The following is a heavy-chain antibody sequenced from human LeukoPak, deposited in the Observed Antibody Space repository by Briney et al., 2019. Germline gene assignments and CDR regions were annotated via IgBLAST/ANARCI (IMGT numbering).Heavy chain of an antibody. Sequence: SETLSLTCTVSGGSISSSSYYWGWIRQPPGKGLEWIGSIYYSGSTYYNPSLKSRVTISVDTSMNQFSLKLSSVTAADTAVYYCARHVYSSSWYYYFDYWGQGTLVTVSS. D-gene: IGHD6-13*01. V-gene: IGHV4-39*01. CDR3: ARHVYSSSWYYYFDY. CDR2: IYYSGST. J-gene: IGHJ4*02. CDR1: GGSISSSSYY.